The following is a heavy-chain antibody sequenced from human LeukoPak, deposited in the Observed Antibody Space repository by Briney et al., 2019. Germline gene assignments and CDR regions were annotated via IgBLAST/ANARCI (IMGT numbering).Heavy chain of an antibody. D-gene: IGHD3-16*02. Sequence: SETLSLTCTVSGGSISSGGYYWSWIRQHPGKGLEWIGYIYYSGSTYYNPSLKSRVTISVGTSKNQFSLKLSSVTAADTAVYYCARVIDYVWGSYRRPHPSYYFDYWGQGTLVTVSS. CDR2: IYYSGST. V-gene: IGHV4-31*03. CDR3: ARVIDYVWGSYRRPHPSYYFDY. J-gene: IGHJ4*02. CDR1: GGSISSGGYY.